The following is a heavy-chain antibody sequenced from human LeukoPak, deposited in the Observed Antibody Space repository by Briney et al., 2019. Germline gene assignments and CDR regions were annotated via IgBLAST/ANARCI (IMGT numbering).Heavy chain of an antibody. V-gene: IGHV4-39*01. CDR1: GGSISSSSYY. J-gene: IGHJ4*02. CDR3: ARRGYYDFWSGYYEEYDY. CDR2: IYYSGST. D-gene: IGHD3-3*01. Sequence: SETLSLTCTVSGGSISSSSYYWGWIRQPPGKGLEWIGSIYYSGSTYYNPSLRSRVTISVDTSKNQFSLKLSSVTAADTAAYYCARRGYYDFWSGYYEEYDYWGQGTLVTVSS.